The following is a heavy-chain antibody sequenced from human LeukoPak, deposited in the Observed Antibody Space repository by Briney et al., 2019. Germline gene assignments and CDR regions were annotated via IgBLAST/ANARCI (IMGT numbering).Heavy chain of an antibody. CDR2: INPSGGST. Sequence: ASVKVSCKASGYTFTSYYMHWVRQAPGQGLEWLGIINPSGGSTSYAQKFQGRVTMTRDMSTSTVYMELSSLRSEDTAVYYCARSVGARMFFVYWGQGTLVTVSS. CDR3: ARSVGARMFFVY. CDR1: GYTFTSYY. J-gene: IGHJ4*02. V-gene: IGHV1-46*01. D-gene: IGHD1-26*01.